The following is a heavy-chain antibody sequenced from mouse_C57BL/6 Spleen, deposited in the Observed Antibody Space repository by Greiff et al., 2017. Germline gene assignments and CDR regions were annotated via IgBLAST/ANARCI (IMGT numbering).Heavy chain of an antibody. CDR1: GYTFTSYW. V-gene: IGHV1-69*01. Sequence: QVQLQQPGAELVMPGASVKLSCKASGYTFTSYWMHWVKQRPGQGLEWIGEIDPSDSYTNYNQKFKGKSTLTVDKSCSTAYMQLSSLTSEDSAVYYCARSGTTLYYFDYWGQGTTLTVSS. J-gene: IGHJ2*01. CDR2: IDPSDSYT. D-gene: IGHD5-5*01. CDR3: ARSGTTLYYFDY.